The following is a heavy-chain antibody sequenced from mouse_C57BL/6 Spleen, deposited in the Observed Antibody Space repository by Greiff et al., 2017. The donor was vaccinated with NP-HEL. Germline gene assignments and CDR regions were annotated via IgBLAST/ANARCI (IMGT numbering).Heavy chain of an antibody. D-gene: IGHD3-3*01. V-gene: IGHV2-3*01. CDR2: IWGDGST. CDR3: AKGGVGQWFAY. Sequence: VQLVESGPGLVAPSQSLSITCTVSGFSLTSYGVSWVRQPPGQGLEWMGVIWGDGSTNYHSALITRLSISKDNYKSQVFLNLNSLQTDDTATYYCAKGGVGQWFAYWGQGTLVTVSA. CDR1: GFSLTSYG. J-gene: IGHJ3*01.